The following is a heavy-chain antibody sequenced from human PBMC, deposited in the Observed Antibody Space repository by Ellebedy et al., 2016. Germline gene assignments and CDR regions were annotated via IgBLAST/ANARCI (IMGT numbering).Heavy chain of an antibody. J-gene: IGHJ4*02. CDR1: GFTFSSYA. V-gene: IGHV3-30-3*01. CDR2: ISYDGSNK. CDR3: ARMVRDSMYSQFDC. Sequence: GESLKISXAASGFTFSSYAMHWVRQAPGKGLEWVAVISYDGSNKYYADSVKGRFTISRDNSKNTLYLQMNSLRAEDTAVYYCARMVRDSMYSQFDCWGQGTLVTVSS. D-gene: IGHD2-21*01.